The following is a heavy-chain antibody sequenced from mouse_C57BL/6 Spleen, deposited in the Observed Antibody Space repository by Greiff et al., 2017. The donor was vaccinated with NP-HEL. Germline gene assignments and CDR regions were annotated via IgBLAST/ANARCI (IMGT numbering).Heavy chain of an antibody. CDR1: GYSITSGYY. CDR2: ISYDGSN. V-gene: IGHV3-6*01. J-gene: IGHJ3*01. CDR3: ARGKDGYYWEFAY. D-gene: IGHD2-3*01. Sequence: DVQLQESGPGLVKPSQSLSLTCSVTGYSITSGYYWNWIRQFPGNKLEWMGYISYDGSNNYNPSLKNRISITRDTSKNQFFLKLNSVTTEDTATYYCARGKDGYYWEFAYWGQGTLVTVSA.